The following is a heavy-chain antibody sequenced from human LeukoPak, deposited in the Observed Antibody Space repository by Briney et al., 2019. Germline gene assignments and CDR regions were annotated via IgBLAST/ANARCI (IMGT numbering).Heavy chain of an antibody. CDR1: GGSTSSYSYY. CDR2: MSHSGTT. D-gene: IGHD6-19*01. CDR3: ARHTGIEVGGTVDY. J-gene: IGHJ4*02. Sequence: SETLSLTCTVSGGSTSSYSYYWGWIRQPPGKGTEWIGSMSHSGTTYYNPSLKGRVTMSVDTSKNHFSLRLSSVTAADTAMYHCARHTGIEVGGTVDYWGQGTLVTVSS. V-gene: IGHV4-39*01.